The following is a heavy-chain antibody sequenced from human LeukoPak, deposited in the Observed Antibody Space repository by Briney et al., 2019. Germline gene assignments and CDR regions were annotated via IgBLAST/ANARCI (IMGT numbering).Heavy chain of an antibody. CDR1: GDSISSSSYY. V-gene: IGHV4-61*05. Sequence: PSETLSLTCTVSGDSISSSSYYWGWIRQPPGKGLEWIGYIYYSGSTNYNPSLKSRLTISVDTSKNQFSLKLNSVTATDTAVYYCARGANWFDPWGQGTLVTVSS. CDR2: IYYSGST. CDR3: ARGANWFDP. J-gene: IGHJ5*02.